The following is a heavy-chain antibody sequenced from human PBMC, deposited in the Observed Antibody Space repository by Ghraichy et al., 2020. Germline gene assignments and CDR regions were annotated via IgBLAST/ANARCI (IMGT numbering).Heavy chain of an antibody. CDR1: GFTFNSYA. D-gene: IGHD7-27*01. Sequence: GGSLRLSCAASGFTFNSYAMSWVRQAPGKGLEWVSTIGGSGGIPYYADSVKGRFTISRIKSENTLYLQMHSLRAEDTAVYYCAKNQVNWGIFDGWGQGTLVTVSS. V-gene: IGHV3-23*01. J-gene: IGHJ4*02. CDR3: AKNQVNWGIFDG. CDR2: IGGSGGIP.